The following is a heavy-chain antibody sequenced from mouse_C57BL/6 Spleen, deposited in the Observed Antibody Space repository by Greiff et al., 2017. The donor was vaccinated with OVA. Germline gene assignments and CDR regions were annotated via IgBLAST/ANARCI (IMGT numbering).Heavy chain of an antibody. J-gene: IGHJ4*01. D-gene: IGHD2-1*01. CDR3: TRRGNYVGGAMDY. V-gene: IGHV1-15*01. CDR1: GYTFPDYE. Sequence: VQLVESGAELVRPGASVTLSCKASGYTFPDYEMHWVKQTPVHGLEWIGAIDPETGGTAYNQKFKGKAILTADKSSSTAYMELRSLTSEDSAVYYCTRRGNYVGGAMDYWGQGTSVTVSS. CDR2: IDPETGGT.